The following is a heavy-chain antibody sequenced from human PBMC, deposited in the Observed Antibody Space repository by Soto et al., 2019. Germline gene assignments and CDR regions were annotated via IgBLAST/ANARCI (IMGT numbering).Heavy chain of an antibody. CDR2: IFYSGDT. V-gene: IGHV4-30-4*01. CDR1: GASVNTGDYY. Sequence: VQLQGSGPGLVKPSQTLSLTCTVSGASVNTGDYYWSYIRQSPWKGLEWLGYIFYSGDTYYNPSLKSRATISLNTSRNQISLTLTSVTDADTAVYFCVGTGTTDDFWGQGTLVTVSS. J-gene: IGHJ1*01. CDR3: VGTGTTDDF. D-gene: IGHD1-7*01.